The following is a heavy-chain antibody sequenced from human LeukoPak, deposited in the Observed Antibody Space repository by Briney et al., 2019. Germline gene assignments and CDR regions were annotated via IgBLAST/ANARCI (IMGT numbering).Heavy chain of an antibody. D-gene: IGHD1-26*01. J-gene: IGHJ4*02. CDR3: ARLMSGSYCDY. CDR2: INPNSGDT. CDR1: GYTFTGYY. V-gene: IGHV1-2*02. Sequence: ASVKVSCKASGYTFTGYYMHWVRQAPGQGLEWMGWINPNSGDTNYAQKFQGRVTMTRDTSISTAYMELSRLRSDDTAMYYCARLMSGSYCDYWGQGTLVTVSS.